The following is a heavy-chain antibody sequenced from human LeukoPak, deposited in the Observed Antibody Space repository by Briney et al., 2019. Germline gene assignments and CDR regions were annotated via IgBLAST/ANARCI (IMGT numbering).Heavy chain of an antibody. J-gene: IGHJ5*02. CDR2: ISSSSSYI. Sequence: GGSLRLSCAASGFTFSSYSRNWVRQAPGKGLEWVSSISSSSSYIYYADSVKGRFTISRDNAKNSLYLQMNSLRAEDTAVYYCATRGYSYGHTDWFDPWGQGTLVTVSS. CDR3: ATRGYSYGHTDWFDP. CDR1: GFTFSSYS. V-gene: IGHV3-21*01. D-gene: IGHD5-18*01.